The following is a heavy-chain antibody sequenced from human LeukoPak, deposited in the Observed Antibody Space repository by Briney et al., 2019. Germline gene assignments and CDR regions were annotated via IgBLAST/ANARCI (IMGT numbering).Heavy chain of an antibody. V-gene: IGHV4-59*08. D-gene: IGHD3-22*01. CDR1: GGSISSYY. CDR2: IYYSGSP. Sequence: SETLSLTCTVSGGSISSYYWSWIRQPPGKGLEWIGYIYYSGSPNHNPSLRSRVTISLDTSKNQFSLKLSSVTAADTAVYYCARLISYYDSSGYPLWFDPWGQGTLVTVSS. J-gene: IGHJ5*02. CDR3: ARLISYYDSSGYPLWFDP.